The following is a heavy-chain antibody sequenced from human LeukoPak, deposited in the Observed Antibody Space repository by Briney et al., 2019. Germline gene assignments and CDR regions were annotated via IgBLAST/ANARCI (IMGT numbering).Heavy chain of an antibody. J-gene: IGHJ3*02. CDR1: GFTFSSYS. CDR3: ARPALVATITDSDAFDI. CDR2: IYTGGSP. V-gene: IGHV3-53*01. Sequence: PGGSLRLSCAASGFTFSSYSMNWVRQAPGKGLEWVSTIYTGGSPYYADSVKGRFTISRDNPKNTVYLQMNSLRAEDTAVYYCARPALVATITDSDAFDIWGQGTMVTVSS. D-gene: IGHD5-12*01.